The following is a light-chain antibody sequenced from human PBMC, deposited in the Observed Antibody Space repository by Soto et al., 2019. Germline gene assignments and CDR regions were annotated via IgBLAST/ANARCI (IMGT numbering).Light chain of an antibody. V-gene: IGKV3-20*01. CDR2: GAS. J-gene: IGKJ1*01. Sequence: EIVLTQSPGTLSLSQGERATLSCRASQSVSSSYLAWYQQKPGRAPRLLIYGASSRATGIPDRFSGSGSGTGFTLTISRLEPEDFAVYYCQQYGSSPRTFGQGTKVEIK. CDR3: QQYGSSPRT. CDR1: QSVSSSY.